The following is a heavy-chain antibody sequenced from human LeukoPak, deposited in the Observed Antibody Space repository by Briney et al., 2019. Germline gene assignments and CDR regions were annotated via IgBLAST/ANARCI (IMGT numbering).Heavy chain of an antibody. J-gene: IGHJ4*02. D-gene: IGHD3-10*01. V-gene: IGHV4-39*07. CDR2: IYYRRRN. CDR1: GDSISRSNDY. Sequence: PSETLSLTCTVSGDSISRSNDYWGWIRQHPGKGLEWIGSIYYRRRNDYNPSLKSRVTISVDTSKNQFSLKLRSVTAADTAVYFCAREASRSGTYYFDYWGQGTLLTVSS. CDR3: AREASRSGTYYFDY.